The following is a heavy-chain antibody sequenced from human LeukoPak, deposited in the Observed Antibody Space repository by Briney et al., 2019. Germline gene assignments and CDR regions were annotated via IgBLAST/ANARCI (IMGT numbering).Heavy chain of an antibody. Sequence: SETLSLTCAVYGGSFSGYYWSWIRQPPGKGLEWIGEINRSGSTNYNPSLKSRVTISVDTSKNQFSLKLSSVTAADTAVYYCARGRYSSSSFPIYFGYYGMDVWGQGTTVTVSS. D-gene: IGHD6-6*01. CDR1: GGSFSGYY. CDR2: INRSGST. J-gene: IGHJ6*02. CDR3: ARGRYSSSSFPIYFGYYGMDV. V-gene: IGHV4-34*01.